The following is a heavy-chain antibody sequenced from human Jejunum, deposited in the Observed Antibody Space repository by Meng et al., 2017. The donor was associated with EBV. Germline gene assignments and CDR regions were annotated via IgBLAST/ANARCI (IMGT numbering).Heavy chain of an antibody. V-gene: IGHV1-2*06. D-gene: IGHD3-22*01. Sequence: QAQQVQCGAEAKELGASAKVSCKASGYTFTSYHIHWVRLASGQGLEWMGRISPNSGGTDFAHNFQRRVTMTRDMSTATVYMEMSSLTSDDTAVYYCASQDSTDYCRNWFDTWGQGTLVTVSS. CDR1: GYTFTSYH. CDR3: ASQDSTDYCRNWFDT. J-gene: IGHJ5*02. CDR2: ISPNSGGT.